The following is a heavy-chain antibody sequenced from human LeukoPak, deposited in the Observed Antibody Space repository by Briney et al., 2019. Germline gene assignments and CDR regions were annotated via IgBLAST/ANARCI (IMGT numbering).Heavy chain of an antibody. D-gene: IGHD4-17*01. Sequence: GASVKVSCKASGYTFTGYYMHWVRQAPGQGLEWMGWINPNSGGTNYAQKFQVRVTMTRDTSISTAYMELSRLRSDDTAVSYCARVLPTYHGDYDWFDPWGQGTLLTVSS. V-gene: IGHV1-2*02. CDR2: INPNSGGT. CDR3: ARVLPTYHGDYDWFDP. J-gene: IGHJ5*02. CDR1: GYTFTGYY.